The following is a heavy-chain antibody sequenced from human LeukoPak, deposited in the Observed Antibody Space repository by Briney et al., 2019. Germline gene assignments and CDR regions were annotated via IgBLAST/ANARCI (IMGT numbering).Heavy chain of an antibody. V-gene: IGHV1-2*02. CDR1: GYTFTGYY. J-gene: IGHJ5*02. Sequence: ASVKVSCKASGYTFTGYYMHWVRQAPGQGLERMGWINPNSGGTNYAQKFQGRVTMTRDTSISTPYTELSRLRSDDTAAYYCARXXRXVTXVRGVHNWFDPWGQGTLVTVSS. CDR3: ARXXRXVTXVRGVHNWFDP. D-gene: IGHD3-10*01. CDR2: INPNSGGT.